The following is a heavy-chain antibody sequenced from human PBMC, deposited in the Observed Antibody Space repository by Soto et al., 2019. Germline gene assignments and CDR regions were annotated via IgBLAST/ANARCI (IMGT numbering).Heavy chain of an antibody. V-gene: IGHV3-74*01. CDR3: ARDLGDRYSSGWYDY. J-gene: IGHJ4*02. CDR1: GFTFSSYW. D-gene: IGHD6-19*01. Sequence: GGSLRLSCAASGFTFSSYWMHWVRQAPGKGLVWVSRINSDGSSTSYADSVKGRFTISRDNAKNSLYLQMNSLRAEDTAVYYCARDLGDRYSSGWYDYWGQGTLVTVSS. CDR2: INSDGSST.